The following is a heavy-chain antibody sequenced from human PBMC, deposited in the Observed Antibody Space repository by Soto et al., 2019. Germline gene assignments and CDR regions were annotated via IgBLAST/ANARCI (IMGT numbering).Heavy chain of an antibody. V-gene: IGHV4-30-4*01. CDR1: GGSISSGDYY. D-gene: IGHD3-16*01. Sequence: PSETLSLTCTVSGGSISSGDYYWSWIRQPPGKGLEWIGYIYYSGSTYYTPSLKSRVTISVDTSKNQFSLKLSSVTAADTAVYYCARGPRRGTPGGMDVWGQGTTVTVSS. CDR2: IYYSGST. J-gene: IGHJ6*02. CDR3: ARGPRRGTPGGMDV.